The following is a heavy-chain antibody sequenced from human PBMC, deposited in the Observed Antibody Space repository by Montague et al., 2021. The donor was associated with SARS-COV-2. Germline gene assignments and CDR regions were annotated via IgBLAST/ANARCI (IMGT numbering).Heavy chain of an antibody. Sequence: SETLSLTCTVSGGSISSSSYYWGWIRQPPGKGLEWIGSIYYSGSTYYSPSLKSRVTISVDTSKNQFSLKLSSVAAADTAVYYCARRVTGTTVHYYYYGIDVWGQGTTVTVSS. CDR1: GGSISSSSYY. D-gene: IGHD1-20*01. CDR3: ARRVTGTTVHYYYYGIDV. CDR2: IYYSGST. J-gene: IGHJ6*02. V-gene: IGHV4-39*01.